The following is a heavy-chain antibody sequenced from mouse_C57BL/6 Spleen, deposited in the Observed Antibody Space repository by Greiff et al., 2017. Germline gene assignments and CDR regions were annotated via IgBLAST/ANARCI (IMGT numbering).Heavy chain of an antibody. V-gene: IGHV1-50*01. J-gene: IGHJ2*01. CDR1: GYTFTSYW. CDR3: ARSDGSSAPFDY. CDR2: IDPSGSYT. Sequence: QVQLQQPGAELVKPGASVKLSCKASGYTFTSYWMQWVKQRPGQGLEWIGEIDPSGSYTNYNQKFKGKATLTVDTSSSTAYMQLSSLTSEDSAVYYCARSDGSSAPFDYWGQGTTLTVSS. D-gene: IGHD1-1*01.